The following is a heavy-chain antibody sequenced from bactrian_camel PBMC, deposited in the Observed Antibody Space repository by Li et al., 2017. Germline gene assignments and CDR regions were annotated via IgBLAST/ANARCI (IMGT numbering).Heavy chain of an antibody. J-gene: IGHJ4*01. CDR2: LDNVGST. D-gene: IGHD2*01. V-gene: IGHV3S53*01. CDR1: GYTFSYTC. CDR3: AFHSRPGYCFTPTLLEF. Sequence: HVQLVESGGGSVQAGGSLRLSCAASGYTFSYTCLAWFRQAPGKEREGVAVLDNVGSTNYADSVKGRFTISKDNATNTLVLQMNSLKPEDTALYYCAFHSRPGYCFTPTLLEFWGQGTQVTVS.